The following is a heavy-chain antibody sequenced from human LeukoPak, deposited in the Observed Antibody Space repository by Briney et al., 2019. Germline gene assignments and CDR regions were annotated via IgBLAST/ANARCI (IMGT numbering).Heavy chain of an antibody. CDR3: ATEGLITMVRGAAFDY. CDR2: FDPEDGET. V-gene: IGHV1-24*01. CDR1: GYTLTELS. J-gene: IGHJ4*02. Sequence: ASVKVSCKVSGYTLTELSMHWVRQAPGKGLEWMGGFDPEDGETTYAQKFQGRVTMTEDTSTDTAYMELSSLRSEDTAVYYCATEGLITMVRGAAFDYWGQGTLVTVSS. D-gene: IGHD3-10*01.